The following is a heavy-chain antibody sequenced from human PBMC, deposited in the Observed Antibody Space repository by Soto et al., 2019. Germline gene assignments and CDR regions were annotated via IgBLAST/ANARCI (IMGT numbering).Heavy chain of an antibody. J-gene: IGHJ4*02. V-gene: IGHV4-34*01. Sequence: SETLSLTCAVYGGSFSGYYWSWIRQPPGKGLEWIGEINHSGSTNYNPSLKSRVTISVDTSKNQFSLKLSSVTAADTAVYYCAGGVKDIVVVPAATEDYWGQGTLVTVSS. CDR1: GGSFSGYY. CDR3: AGGVKDIVVVPAATEDY. D-gene: IGHD2-2*01. CDR2: INHSGST.